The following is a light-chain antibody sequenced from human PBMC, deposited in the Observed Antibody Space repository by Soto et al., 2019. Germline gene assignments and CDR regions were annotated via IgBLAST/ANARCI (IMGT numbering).Light chain of an antibody. CDR3: QKYNSAPRT. V-gene: IGKV1-27*01. Sequence: DIQMTQSPSTLSASVVDRVTITCLASQGISNYLAWYQQKPGKVPKLLIYAASTLQSGVPSRFSGSGSGTDFTLTISSLQPEDVATYYCQKYNSAPRTFGQGTKVDIK. J-gene: IGKJ1*01. CDR1: QGISNY. CDR2: AAS.